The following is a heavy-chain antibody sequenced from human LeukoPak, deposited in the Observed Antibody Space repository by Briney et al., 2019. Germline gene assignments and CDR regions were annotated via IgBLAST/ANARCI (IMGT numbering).Heavy chain of an antibody. CDR2: MNPKNGNT. V-gene: IGHV1-8*03. J-gene: IGHJ3*02. Sequence: ASVKVSCKASGYTSTSLDISWVRQANGQGLEWLGWMNPKNGNTGYAQKFRGRVTITRDTSESIAYMELSGLRSDDTAVYYCARVHPGYKSAFLRAFDMWGQRTMVIVSS. D-gene: IGHD1-14*01. CDR1: GYTSTSLD. CDR3: ARVHPGYKSAFLRAFDM.